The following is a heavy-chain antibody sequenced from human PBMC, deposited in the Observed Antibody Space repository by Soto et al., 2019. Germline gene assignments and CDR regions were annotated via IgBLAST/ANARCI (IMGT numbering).Heavy chain of an antibody. CDR2: IWYDGSNK. J-gene: IGHJ5*02. CDR3: ARADSGNYLGWFDP. CDR1: GFTFSSYG. D-gene: IGHD1-26*01. Sequence: QVQLVESGGGVVQPGRSLRLSCAASGFTFSSYGMLWVRQAPGKGLEWVAVIWYDGSNKNYADAVKGRFTISRDNSKTTRYLQMNSRRAEYTAVYYCARADSGNYLGWFDPWGQGTLVTVSS. V-gene: IGHV3-33*01.